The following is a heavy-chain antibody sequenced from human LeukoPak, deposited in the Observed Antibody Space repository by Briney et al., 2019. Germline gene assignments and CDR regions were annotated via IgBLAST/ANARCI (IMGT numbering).Heavy chain of an antibody. Sequence: GGSLRLSCAASGFTVSSNYMIWLRQAPGKGLEWLSYISSSSSTILYADSVKGRFTISRDNAKNSLYLQMNSLRAEDTAVYYCARYISGSHYRGVYWGQGTLVTVSS. J-gene: IGHJ4*02. D-gene: IGHD1-26*01. CDR1: GFTVSSNY. CDR3: ARYISGSHYRGVY. V-gene: IGHV3-48*01. CDR2: ISSSSSTI.